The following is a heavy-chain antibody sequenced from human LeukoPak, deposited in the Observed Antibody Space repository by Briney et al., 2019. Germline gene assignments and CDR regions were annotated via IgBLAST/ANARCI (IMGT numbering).Heavy chain of an antibody. CDR3: ARGLLSAEYNVVLIATYYYCYSMDV. CDR1: GGSFSGYY. J-gene: IGHJ6*03. D-gene: IGHD2-21*01. Sequence: SETLSLTCAVYGGSFSGYYWSWVRQPPGKGLEWIGDINHSGTTNYNPSLKSRVTISVDTSKNQFSLKLSSVTAADTARYYCARGLLSAEYNVVLIATYYYCYSMDVWGKGTTVTVSS. CDR2: INHSGTT. V-gene: IGHV4-34*01.